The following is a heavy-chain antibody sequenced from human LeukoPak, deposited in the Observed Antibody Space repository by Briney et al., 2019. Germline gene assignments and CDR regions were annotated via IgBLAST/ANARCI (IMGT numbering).Heavy chain of an antibody. J-gene: IGHJ4*02. D-gene: IGHD5-18*01. CDR2: ISGSGGST. CDR3: AKDSGYRYDN. CDR1: GFTISSYG. Sequence: PGGSLRLSCAASGFTISSYGMSWVRQAPGKGLEWVSAISGSGGSTYYADSVKGRFTISRDNSKDTLYLQMNSLRAEDTAVYYCAKDSGYRYDNWGQGTLVTVSS. V-gene: IGHV3-23*01.